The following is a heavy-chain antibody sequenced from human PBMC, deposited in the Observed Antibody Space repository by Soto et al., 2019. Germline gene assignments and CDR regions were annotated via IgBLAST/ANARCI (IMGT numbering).Heavy chain of an antibody. CDR3: ARGYCTTTICDPWFDP. CDR1: GYAFTSYW. D-gene: IGHD2-2*01. V-gene: IGHV5-51*01. CDR2: IYPGDSDT. Sequence: GESLKISCPGSGYAFTSYWIAWVRQMPGKGLEWMGIIYPGDSDTRYSPSFQGQVTISADKSITTAYLQWSSLKASDTAMYYCARGYCTTTICDPWFDPWGQGTQVTVSS. J-gene: IGHJ5*02.